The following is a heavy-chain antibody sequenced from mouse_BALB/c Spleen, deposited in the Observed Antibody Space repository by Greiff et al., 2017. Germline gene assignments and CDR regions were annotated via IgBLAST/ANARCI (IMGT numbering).Heavy chain of an antibody. D-gene: IGHD1-2*01. J-gene: IGHJ1*01. CDR3: ARGLLRPPYWYFDV. Sequence: EVQLQESGPGLVKPSQSLSLTCSVTGYSITSGYYWNWIRQFPGNKLEWMGYISYDGSNNYNPSLKNRISITRDTSKNQFFLKLNSVTTEDTATYYCARGLLRPPYWYFDVWGAGTTVTVSS. CDR2: ISYDGSN. V-gene: IGHV3-6*02. CDR1: GYSITSGYY.